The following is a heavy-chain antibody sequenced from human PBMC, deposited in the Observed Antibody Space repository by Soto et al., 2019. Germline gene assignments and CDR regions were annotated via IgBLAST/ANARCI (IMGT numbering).Heavy chain of an antibody. CDR1: GGSISSGDYY. Sequence: PSDTLSLTCTVSGGSISSGDYYWSWIRQPPGKGLERIGYIYYSGSTYYNPSLKSRVTISVDTSKNPFSLKLSSVTAADTAVYYCARASPFLSTTAWGQGTLVTVSS. J-gene: IGHJ4*02. V-gene: IGHV4-30-4*02. CDR3: ARASPFLSTTA. CDR2: IYYSGST. D-gene: IGHD4-17*01.